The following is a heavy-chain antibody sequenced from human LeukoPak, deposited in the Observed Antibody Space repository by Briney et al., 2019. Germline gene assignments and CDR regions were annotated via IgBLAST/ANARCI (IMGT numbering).Heavy chain of an antibody. CDR1: GFTFSGYG. Sequence: GGSLRLSCAASGFTFSGYGVHWVRQAPDKGLEWVAVIWYDGNNKYYADSVKGRFTISRDNSKNTLYLQMNSLRAEDTAVYYCAKDWGYTTMVSYYFDYWGREPWSPSPQ. D-gene: IGHD5-18*01. CDR2: IWYDGNNK. CDR3: AKDWGYTTMVSYYFDY. J-gene: IGHJ4*02. V-gene: IGHV3-33*06.